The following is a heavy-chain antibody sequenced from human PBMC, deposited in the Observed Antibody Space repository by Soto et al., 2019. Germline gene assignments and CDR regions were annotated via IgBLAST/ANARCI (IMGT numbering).Heavy chain of an antibody. D-gene: IGHD3-22*01. Sequence: SGGSLRLSCAASGFTFSSYSINWVRQAPGKGLEWVSSISSSSSYIYYADSVKGRFTISRDNAKNSLYLQMNSPRAEDTAVYYCAREWYYYDSSGYYYFDYWGQGTLVTVSS. CDR3: AREWYYYDSSGYYYFDY. CDR2: ISSSSSYI. V-gene: IGHV3-21*01. J-gene: IGHJ4*02. CDR1: GFTFSSYS.